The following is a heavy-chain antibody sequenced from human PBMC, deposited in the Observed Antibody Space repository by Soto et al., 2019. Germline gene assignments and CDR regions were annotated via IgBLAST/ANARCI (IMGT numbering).Heavy chain of an antibody. J-gene: IGHJ6*02. V-gene: IGHV1-2*04. CDR3: AVTMVRGVIYGMDV. CDR2: INPNSGGT. D-gene: IGHD3-10*01. CDR1: RYTFTGYY. Sequence: QVQLVQSGAEVKKPGASVKVSCKASRYTFTGYYMHWVRQAPGQGLEWMGWINPNSGGTNYAQKFQGWVTMTRDTSISTAYMELSRLRSDDTAVYYCAVTMVRGVIYGMDVWGQGTTVTVSS.